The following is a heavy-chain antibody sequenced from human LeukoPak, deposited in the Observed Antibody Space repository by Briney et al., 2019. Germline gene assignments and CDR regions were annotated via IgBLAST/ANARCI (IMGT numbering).Heavy chain of an antibody. Sequence: PGGSLRLSCAASKFTFSDYSMSWVRQAPGKGLEWISNIRTTAEGAKYAYYADSVKGRVTISRDDGKNTLYLHMNSLRDDDTAVYYGATDQRYAFDYWGQGSLVTVSS. V-gene: IGHV3-48*02. CDR1: KFTFSDYS. J-gene: IGHJ4*02. CDR2: IRTTAEGAKYA. D-gene: IGHD3-9*01. CDR3: ATDQRYAFDY.